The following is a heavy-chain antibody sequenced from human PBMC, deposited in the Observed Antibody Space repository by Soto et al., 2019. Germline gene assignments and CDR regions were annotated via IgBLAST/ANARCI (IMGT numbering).Heavy chain of an antibody. CDR1: GLTFSSYS. CDR2: ISSSSSYI. CDR3: AREPEYSSSWDAFDI. Sequence: GGSLRLSCAASGLTFSSYSMNWVRQAPGKGLEWVSSISSSSSYIYYADSVKGRFTISRDNAKNSLYLQMNSLRAEDTAVYYCAREPEYSSSWDAFDIWGQGTMVTVSS. D-gene: IGHD6-6*01. J-gene: IGHJ3*02. V-gene: IGHV3-21*01.